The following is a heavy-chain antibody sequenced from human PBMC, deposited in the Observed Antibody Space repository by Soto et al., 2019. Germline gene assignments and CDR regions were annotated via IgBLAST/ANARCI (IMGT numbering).Heavy chain of an antibody. CDR3: ARGRYGDY. Sequence: QVHLVQSGAEVKKPGASVKVSCKASGYTFTRYGITWVRQAPGQGLEWMGWISAHNGNTDYAQKLQGRVIVTRDTSTSTAYTELRSLRSDDTAVYYSARGRYGDYWGQGVLVTVSS. J-gene: IGHJ4*02. V-gene: IGHV1-18*01. CDR1: GYTFTRYG. D-gene: IGHD1-1*01. CDR2: ISAHNGNT.